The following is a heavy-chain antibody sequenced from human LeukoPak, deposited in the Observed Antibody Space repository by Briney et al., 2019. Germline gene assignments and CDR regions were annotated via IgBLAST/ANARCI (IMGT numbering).Heavy chain of an antibody. D-gene: IGHD3-22*01. V-gene: IGHV3-33*08. Sequence: GGSLRLSCAASGFTFMSYDMHWVRQAPGKGLEWVAVIWYDGSNKYYADSVKGRFTISRDNSKNTLYLQMNSLRAEDTAVYYCAREGESGYYYVFDYWGQGTLVTVSS. CDR3: AREGESGYYYVFDY. CDR2: IWYDGSNK. CDR1: GFTFMSYD. J-gene: IGHJ4*02.